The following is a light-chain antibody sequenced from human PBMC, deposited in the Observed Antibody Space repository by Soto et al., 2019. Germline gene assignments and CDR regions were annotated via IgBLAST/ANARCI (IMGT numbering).Light chain of an antibody. CDR1: QTIFYTSSNKNY. V-gene: IGKV4-1*01. J-gene: IGKJ3*01. CDR2: WAS. Sequence: DIVLTQSPDSLAVSLGERATTHCKSSQTIFYTSSNKNYLAWYQQRPGQPPKLLIYWASDRESGVPNRFSGSGSGTDFTLTISGLQAEDVAVYYCQQYYSTPFTFGPGTRLDIK. CDR3: QQYYSTPFT.